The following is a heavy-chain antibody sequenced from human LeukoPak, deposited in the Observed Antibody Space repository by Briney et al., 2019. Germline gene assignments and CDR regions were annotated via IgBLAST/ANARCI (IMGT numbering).Heavy chain of an antibody. Sequence: GGSLRLSCAASGFTFSSYWMHWVRQAPGKGLVWVSRINSDGSSTSYADSVKGRFTISRDNAKNTLYLQMKSLRAEDAAAYYCAKGGGYEAQYYYYYLDVWGKGTTVTISS. D-gene: IGHD5-12*01. CDR2: INSDGSST. J-gene: IGHJ6*03. V-gene: IGHV3-74*01. CDR1: GFTFSSYW. CDR3: AKGGGYEAQYYYYYLDV.